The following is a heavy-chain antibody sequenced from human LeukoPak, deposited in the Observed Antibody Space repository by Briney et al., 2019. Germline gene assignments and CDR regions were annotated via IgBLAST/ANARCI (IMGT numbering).Heavy chain of an antibody. J-gene: IGHJ4*02. V-gene: IGHV1-2*02. CDR1: GYTFTGYY. Sequence: ASVKVSCKASGYTFTGYYMHWVRQAPGQGLEWMGWINPNSGGTNYAQKFQGRVTMTRDTSISTAYMELSRLRSDDTAVYYCARVLEYPYYDSSGSDYWGQGTLVTVSS. CDR2: INPNSGGT. CDR3: ARVLEYPYYDSSGSDY. D-gene: IGHD3-22*01.